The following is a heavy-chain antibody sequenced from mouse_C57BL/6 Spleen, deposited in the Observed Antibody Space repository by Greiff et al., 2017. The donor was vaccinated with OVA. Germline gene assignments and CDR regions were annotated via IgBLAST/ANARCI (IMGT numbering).Heavy chain of an antibody. D-gene: IGHD3-3*01. CDR2: IYPGDGDT. Sequence: VQLQQSGPELVKPGASVKISCKASGYAFSSSWMNWVKQRPGKGLEWIGRIYPGDGDTNYNGKFKGKATLTADKSSSTAYMQLSSLTSEDSAVYFCARWGGTWYFDYWGQGTTLTVSS. V-gene: IGHV1-82*01. CDR3: ARWGGTWYFDY. J-gene: IGHJ2*01. CDR1: GYAFSSSW.